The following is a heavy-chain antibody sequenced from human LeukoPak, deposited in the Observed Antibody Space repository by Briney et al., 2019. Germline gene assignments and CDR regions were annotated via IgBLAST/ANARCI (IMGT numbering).Heavy chain of an antibody. D-gene: IGHD3-9*01. CDR2: IIPIFGTA. J-gene: IGHJ3*02. CDR1: GGTFSSYA. CDR3: ASWLYYDVLTGYYSEDAFDI. Sequence: SVKVSCKASGGTFSSYAISWVRQAPGQGLEWMGGIIPIFGTANYAQKFQGRVTITTDESTSTAYMELSSLRSEDTAVYYCASWLYYDVLTGYYSEDAFDIWGQGTMVTVSS. V-gene: IGHV1-69*05.